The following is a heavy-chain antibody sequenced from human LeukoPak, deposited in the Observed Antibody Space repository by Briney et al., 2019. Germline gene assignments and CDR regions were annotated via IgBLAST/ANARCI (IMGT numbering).Heavy chain of an antibody. CDR2: ISSSGRTI. Sequence: GGSLRLSCAASGFTFNSYEMNWIRQAPGKGLEWVSYISSSGRTIYYADSVKGRFTISRDNAKNSLYLQMNSLRAEDTALYYCARETSSYGHFDYWGQGILVTVSS. J-gene: IGHJ4*02. D-gene: IGHD5-18*01. V-gene: IGHV3-48*03. CDR3: ARETSSYGHFDY. CDR1: GFTFNSYE.